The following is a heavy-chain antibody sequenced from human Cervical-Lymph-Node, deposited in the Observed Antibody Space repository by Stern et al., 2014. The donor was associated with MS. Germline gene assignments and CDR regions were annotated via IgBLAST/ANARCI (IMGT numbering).Heavy chain of an antibody. J-gene: IGHJ4*02. D-gene: IGHD5-12*01. V-gene: IGHV1-46*03. Sequence: QVQLVQSGAEVKKPGASVKVSCKAFGYTLTRNYMHWVRQAPGQGLEWMGIINPSGGAANYAQKFQGRVTMTRETSTGTVYMELSSLRSDDTAVYFCARGGPPETGYAPDYWGQGTLVTVSS. CDR2: INPSGGAA. CDR3: ARGGPPETGYAPDY. CDR1: GYTLTRNY.